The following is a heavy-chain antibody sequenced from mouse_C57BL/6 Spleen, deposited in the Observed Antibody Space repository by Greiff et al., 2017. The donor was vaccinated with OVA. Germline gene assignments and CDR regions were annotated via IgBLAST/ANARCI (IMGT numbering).Heavy chain of an antibody. CDR2: IYPRSGNT. V-gene: IGHV1-81*01. J-gene: IGHJ4*01. CDR3: ARDYSNYDAMDY. D-gene: IGHD2-5*01. Sequence: VKLMESGAELARPGASVKLSCKASGYTFTSYGISWVKQRTGQGLEWIGEIYPRSGNTYYNEKFKGKATLTADKSSSTAYMELRSLTSEDSAVYFCARDYSNYDAMDYWGQGTSVTVSS. CDR1: GYTFTSYG.